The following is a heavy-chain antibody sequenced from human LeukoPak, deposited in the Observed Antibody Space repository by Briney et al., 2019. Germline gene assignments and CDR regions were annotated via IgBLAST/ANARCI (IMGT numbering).Heavy chain of an antibody. Sequence: GGSLRLSCAASGFTFSSYFMNWVRQTPGKGLQWISYISSSDSTTYYTDSVRGRFTISRDNAKSSLYLLMNSLRDEDTGIYYCARNTIFHPWGQGTLVTVSS. CDR2: ISSSDSTT. J-gene: IGHJ5*02. CDR1: GFTFSSYF. V-gene: IGHV3-48*02. D-gene: IGHD3-9*01. CDR3: ARNTIFHP.